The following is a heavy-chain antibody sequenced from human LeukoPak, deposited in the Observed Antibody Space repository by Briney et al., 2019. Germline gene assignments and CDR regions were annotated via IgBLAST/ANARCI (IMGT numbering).Heavy chain of an antibody. V-gene: IGHV3-66*04. CDR1: GFTVSSNY. J-gene: IGHJ3*02. Sequence: GGSLRLSCAASGFTVSSNYMSWVRQAPGKGLEWVSVIYSGGSTYCADSVKGRFTISRDNSKNTLYLQMNSLRAEDTAVYYCARLIHDYGDPDAFDIWGQGTMVTVSS. CDR3: ARLIHDYGDPDAFDI. D-gene: IGHD4-17*01. CDR2: IYSGGST.